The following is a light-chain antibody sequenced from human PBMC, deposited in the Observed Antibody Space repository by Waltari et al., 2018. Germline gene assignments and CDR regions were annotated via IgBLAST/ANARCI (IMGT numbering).Light chain of an antibody. CDR3: QQYVSLPAT. CDR1: QSVRWF. Sequence: EIVLTQSPDSLSLSLGERATLSCRASQSVRWFLAWYQQKPGQAPKLLIYHASSRATGIPDRFSGSGSGTDLSLTISRLEPEDVAVYYCQQYVSLPATFGQGTKLEIK. CDR2: HAS. V-gene: IGKV3-20*01. J-gene: IGKJ1*01.